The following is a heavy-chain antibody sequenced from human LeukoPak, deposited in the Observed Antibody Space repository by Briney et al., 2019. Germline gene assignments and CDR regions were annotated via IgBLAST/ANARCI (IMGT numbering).Heavy chain of an antibody. J-gene: IGHJ6*02. CDR1: GGSISSYY. Sequence: PSETLSLTCTVSGGSISSYYWSRIRQPPGKGLEWIGYIYYSGSTNYNPSLKSRVTISVDTSKNQFSLKLSSVTTADTAVYYCARHSSSWYLRDYYGMDVWGQGTTVTVSS. CDR3: ARHSSSWYLRDYYGMDV. CDR2: IYYSGST. D-gene: IGHD6-13*01. V-gene: IGHV4-59*08.